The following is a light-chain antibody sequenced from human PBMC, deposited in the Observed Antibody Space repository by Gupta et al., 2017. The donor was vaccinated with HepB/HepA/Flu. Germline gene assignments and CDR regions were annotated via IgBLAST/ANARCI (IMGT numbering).Light chain of an antibody. CDR3: RQRGNWPLLT. CDR1: QRVGAY. CDR2: DAS. V-gene: IGKV3D-11*01. Sequence: DNVLPQSPATLSWPPGERAPLSCRATQRVGAYLAGYQHKPAQAPRLLIYDASNRAPGSPARFSGSSACTDVSLTISSLEPEDFAVYYCRQRGNWPLLTFGHGTKVDIK. J-gene: IGKJ3*01.